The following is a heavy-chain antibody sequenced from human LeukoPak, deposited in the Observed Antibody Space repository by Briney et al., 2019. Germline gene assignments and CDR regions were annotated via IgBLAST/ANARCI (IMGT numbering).Heavy chain of an antibody. D-gene: IGHD6-13*01. CDR1: GGSISSYY. J-gene: IGHJ6*03. CDR2: IYTSGST. V-gene: IGHV4-4*07. Sequence: PSETLSLTCTVSGGSISSYYWSWIRQPAGKGLEWIGRIYTSGSTNYNPSLKSRVTMSVDTSKNQFSLKLSSVTAADTAVYYCARDYSSSANRNYYYYYYMDVWGKGTTVTVSS. CDR3: ARDYSSSANRNYYYYYYMDV.